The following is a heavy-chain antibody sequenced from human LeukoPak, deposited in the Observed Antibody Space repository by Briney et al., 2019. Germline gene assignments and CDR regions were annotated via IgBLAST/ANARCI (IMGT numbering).Heavy chain of an antibody. J-gene: IGHJ4*02. V-gene: IGHV4-39*01. CDR1: GGSISSSSYY. CDR3: AIPGGGYYDSSGYGY. CDR2: IYYSGST. Sequence: PSETLSLTCTVSGGSISSSSYYWGWIRQPPGKGLEWIGSIYYSGSTYYNPSLKSRVTISVDTSKNQFSLKLGSVTAADTAVYYCAIPGGGYYDSSGYGYWGQGTLVTVSS. D-gene: IGHD3-22*01.